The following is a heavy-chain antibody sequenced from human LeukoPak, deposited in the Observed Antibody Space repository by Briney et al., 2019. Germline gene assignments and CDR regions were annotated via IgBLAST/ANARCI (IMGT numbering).Heavy chain of an antibody. CDR2: INSDGSST. D-gene: IGHD5-12*01. V-gene: IGHV3-74*01. CDR3: AREFEYSGYDTIDY. J-gene: IGHJ4*02. CDR1: GFTFSSYW. Sequence: GGSLRLSCAASGFTFSSYWMHWVRQAPGKGLVWVSRINSDGSSTSYADSVKGRFTISRDSAKNTLYLQMNSLRAEDTAVYYCAREFEYSGYDTIDYWGQGTLVTVSS.